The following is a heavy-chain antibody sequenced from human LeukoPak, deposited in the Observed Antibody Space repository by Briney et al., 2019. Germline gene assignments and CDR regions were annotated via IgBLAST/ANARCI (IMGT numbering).Heavy chain of an antibody. CDR1: GYTFTGYY. Sequence: ASVKVSCKASGYTFTGYYMHWVRQAPGQGLEWMGWINPNSGGTNYAQKFQGRVTMTRDTSIGTAYMELSRLRSDDTAVYYCAKGLRITMVRGGFDYWGQGTLVTVSS. CDR3: AKGLRITMVRGGFDY. CDR2: INPNSGGT. D-gene: IGHD3-10*01. V-gene: IGHV1-2*02. J-gene: IGHJ4*02.